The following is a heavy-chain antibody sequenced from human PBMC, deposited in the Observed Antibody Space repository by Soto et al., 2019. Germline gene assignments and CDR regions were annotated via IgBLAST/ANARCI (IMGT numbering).Heavy chain of an antibody. J-gene: IGHJ4*02. CDR2: IYDGGRT. Sequence: QVQLQESGPGLVKPSQTLSLTCTVSGGSISSVDYWWSWIRQSPDMGLEWIGHIYDGGRTYNNPSLESRVTMSVAPSKSQLSLTLSSVSAADTAVYYCARGPSGDKVDSWGQVTLVTVSS. CDR1: GGSISSVDYW. D-gene: IGHD7-27*01. CDR3: ARGPSGDKVDS. V-gene: IGHV4-30-4*01.